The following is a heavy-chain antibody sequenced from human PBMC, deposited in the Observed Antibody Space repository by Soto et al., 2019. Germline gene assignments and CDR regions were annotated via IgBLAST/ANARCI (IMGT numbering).Heavy chain of an antibody. J-gene: IGHJ4*02. V-gene: IGHV3-33*01. D-gene: IGHD3-3*01. Sequence: GGSLRLSCAASGFTFSSYGMHWVRQAPGKGLEWVAVIWYDGSNKYYADSVKGRFTISRDNSKNTLYLQMNSLRAEDTAVYYCARDFYGPYTYDFGSIDYWGQGTLVTVSS. CDR2: IWYDGSNK. CDR1: GFTFSSYG. CDR3: ARDFYGPYTYDFGSIDY.